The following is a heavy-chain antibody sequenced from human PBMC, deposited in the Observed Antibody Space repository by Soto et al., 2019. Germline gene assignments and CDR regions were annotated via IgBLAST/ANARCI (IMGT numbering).Heavy chain of an antibody. CDR1: GYTFTSYG. CDR2: ISAYNGNT. Sequence: QVQLVQSGAEVKKPGASVKVSCKASGYTFTSYGISWVRQAPGQGLEWMGWISAYNGNTNYAQKRQGRVTMTTDTSTSTAYMELRSLRSDDTAVYYCARELRGVTMVRGVIITAWFDPWGQGTLVTVSS. CDR3: ARELRGVTMVRGVIITAWFDP. D-gene: IGHD3-10*01. V-gene: IGHV1-18*01. J-gene: IGHJ5*02.